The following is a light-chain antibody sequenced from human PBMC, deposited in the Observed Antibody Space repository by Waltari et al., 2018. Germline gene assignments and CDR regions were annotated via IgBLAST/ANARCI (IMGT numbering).Light chain of an antibody. V-gene: IGLV3-21*02. CDR2: DDS. Sequence: SYVLTQPPSLSVAPGQTAKIPCGGHIIGSRSVHWYQQKPGQAPILLVYDDSDRPSGIPDGFSGANSGNTATLTISSVEAGDEAAYYCQGWDSTSDVVFGGGTKLTVL. CDR3: QGWDSTSDVV. J-gene: IGLJ3*02. CDR1: IIGSRS.